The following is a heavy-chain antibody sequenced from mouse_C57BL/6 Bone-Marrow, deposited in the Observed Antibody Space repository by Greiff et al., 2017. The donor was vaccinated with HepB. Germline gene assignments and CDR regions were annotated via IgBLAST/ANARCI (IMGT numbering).Heavy chain of an antibody. J-gene: IGHJ2*01. Sequence: VQLQQSGAELVKPGASVKMSCKASGYTFTSYWITWVKQRPGQGLEWIGDIYPGSGSTNYNEKFKSKATLTVDTSSSTAYMQLSSLTSEDSAVYYCARRKKWLLREDWGQGTTLTVSS. CDR3: ARRKKWLLRED. CDR1: GYTFTSYW. D-gene: IGHD2-3*01. V-gene: IGHV1-55*01. CDR2: IYPGSGST.